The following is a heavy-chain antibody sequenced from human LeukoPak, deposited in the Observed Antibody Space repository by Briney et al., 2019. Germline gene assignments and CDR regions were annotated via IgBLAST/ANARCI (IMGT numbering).Heavy chain of an antibody. Sequence: SETLSLTCTVSGGSISCDSYYWSWIRQPAGKGLEWIGRIYSSGSTDYNSYLQSRVIISLDTSKNQFSLTLTSVTAADTAVYYCARDGGAAGPEDYWGQGTLVTVSS. V-gene: IGHV4-61*02. CDR1: GGSISCDSYY. D-gene: IGHD3-16*01. CDR3: ARDGGAAGPEDY. J-gene: IGHJ4*02. CDR2: IYSSGST.